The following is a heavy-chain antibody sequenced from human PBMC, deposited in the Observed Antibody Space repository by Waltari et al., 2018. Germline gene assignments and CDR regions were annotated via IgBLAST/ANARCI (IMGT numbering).Heavy chain of an antibody. Sequence: QVQLVQSGAEEKKPGASVKLSCKASGYTFTSYYMHCVRQAPGQGLEWMGIINPSGGSTSYAQKFQCRVTMTRDTSTSTVYMELSSLRSEDTAVYYCARGGIAVAAPYYFDYWGQGTLVTVSS. J-gene: IGHJ4*02. D-gene: IGHD6-19*01. CDR2: INPSGGST. CDR3: ARGGIAVAAPYYFDY. V-gene: IGHV1-46*01. CDR1: GYTFTSYY.